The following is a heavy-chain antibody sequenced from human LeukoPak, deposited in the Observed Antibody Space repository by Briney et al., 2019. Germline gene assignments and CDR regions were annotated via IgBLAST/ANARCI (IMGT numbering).Heavy chain of an antibody. J-gene: IGHJ6*03. D-gene: IGHD6-19*01. CDR2: ISGSGGST. CDR3: AKVGYSSGWSLYYYYYYYMDV. CDR1: GFTFSSYG. Sequence: PGGPLRLSCAASGFTFSSYGMSWVRQAPGKGLEWVSAISGSGGSTYYADSVKGRFTISRDNSKNTLYLQMNSLRAEDTAVYYCAKVGYSSGWSLYYYYYYYMDVWGKGTTVTIS. V-gene: IGHV3-23*01.